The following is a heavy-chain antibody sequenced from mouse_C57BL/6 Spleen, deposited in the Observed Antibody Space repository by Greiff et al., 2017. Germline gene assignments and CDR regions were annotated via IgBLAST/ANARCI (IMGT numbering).Heavy chain of an antibody. D-gene: IGHD1-1*01. J-gene: IGHJ4*01. CDR3: ARSPTHYYDSDDYAMDY. CDR1: GFSLSTLGMG. Sequence: QVTLKVSGPGILQPSQSLSLTCSFSGFSLSTLGMGVGWIRQPSGQGLEWLAHIWWDDDKYYNPALKSRRTISKDTSKNQVFLKIANVDAADTATYCCARSPTHYYDSDDYAMDYWGQGTSVTVSS. CDR2: IWWDDDK. V-gene: IGHV8-8*01.